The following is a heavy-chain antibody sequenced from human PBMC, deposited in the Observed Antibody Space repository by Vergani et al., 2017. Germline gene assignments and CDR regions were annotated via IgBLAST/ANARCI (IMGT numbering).Heavy chain of an antibody. Sequence: EVQLLESGGGLVQPGGFLRLSCAASGFTFSSYAMSWVRQAPGKGLEWVSAISGSGGSTYYADSVKGRFTISRDNSKNTLYLQMNSLRAEDTAVYYCARPAGGYCSSTSCSSDAFDIWGQGTMVTVSS. V-gene: IGHV3-23*01. D-gene: IGHD2-2*01. CDR3: ARPAGGYCSSTSCSSDAFDI. CDR1: GFTFSSYA. J-gene: IGHJ3*02. CDR2: ISGSGGST.